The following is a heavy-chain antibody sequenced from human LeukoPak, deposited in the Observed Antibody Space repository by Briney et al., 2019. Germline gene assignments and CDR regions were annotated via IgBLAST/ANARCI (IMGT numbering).Heavy chain of an antibody. V-gene: IGHV3-30*18. Sequence: PGGFLRLSCAASGFTFSSYGMHWVRQAPGKGLEWVAVISYDGSNKYYADSVKGRFTISRDNSKNTLYLQMNSLRAEDTAVYYCAKDGGDAYYYYYGMDVWGLGTTVTVSS. J-gene: IGHJ6*02. D-gene: IGHD2-21*02. CDR1: GFTFSSYG. CDR2: ISYDGSNK. CDR3: AKDGGDAYYYYYGMDV.